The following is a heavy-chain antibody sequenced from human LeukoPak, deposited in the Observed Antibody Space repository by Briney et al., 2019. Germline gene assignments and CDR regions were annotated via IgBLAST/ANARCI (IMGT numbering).Heavy chain of an antibody. V-gene: IGHV4-4*07. D-gene: IGHD6-13*01. J-gene: IGHJ5*02. CDR1: GGSISSYY. CDR2: IYTSGST. CDR3: ARAPAAAGTGNWFDP. Sequence: SETLSLTCTVSGGSISSYYWSWIRQPAGKGLEWIGRIYTSGSTNYNPSPKSRVTMSVDTSKNQFSLKLSSVTAADTAVYYCARAPAAAGTGNWFDPWGQGTLVTVSS.